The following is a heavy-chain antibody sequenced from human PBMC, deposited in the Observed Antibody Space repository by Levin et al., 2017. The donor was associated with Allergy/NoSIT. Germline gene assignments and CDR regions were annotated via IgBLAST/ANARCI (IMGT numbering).Heavy chain of an antibody. V-gene: IGHV3-30*18. D-gene: IGHD2-15*01. CDR1: GFTFSDYG. Sequence: GGSLRLSCAASGFTFSDYGMHWVRQAPGKGLEWVAVLSYDGSDKDYSESVKGRFTISRDISKSTLYLQMNSLRPEDTAVYYCAKAQTYCSGGRCSFYYFDYWGQGTLVTVSS. CDR3: AKAQTYCSGGRCSFYYFDY. CDR2: LSYDGSDK. J-gene: IGHJ4*02.